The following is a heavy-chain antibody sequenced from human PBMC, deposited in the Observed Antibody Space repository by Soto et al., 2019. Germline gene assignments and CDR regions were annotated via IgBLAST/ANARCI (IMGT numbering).Heavy chain of an antibody. Sequence: QVQLVQSGPEVKKPGASVKVSCKNSGYTFTSYGISWVRQAPGQGLEWMGWNSTYKGNTNYAQKFQGRVTMTTDTSTSTAYMELRSLRSDDTAVYYCATRSPAFDYWGQGTLVTVSS. J-gene: IGHJ4*02. CDR1: GYTFTSYG. V-gene: IGHV1-18*01. CDR2: NSTYKGNT. CDR3: ATRSPAFDY.